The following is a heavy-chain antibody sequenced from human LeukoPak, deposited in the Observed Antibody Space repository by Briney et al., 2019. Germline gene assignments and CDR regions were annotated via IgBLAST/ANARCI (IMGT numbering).Heavy chain of an antibody. CDR1: GDSVSSNSVG. Sequence: SQTLSLTCAISGDSVSSNSVGWHWIRQSPSRGLEWLGRTYYRSKWYNDYGASVKSRITINSDTSKNQFSLQLSSVTPEDTAVYFCTRNKYYGSDYWGRGTLVTVSS. D-gene: IGHD4-17*01. CDR3: TRNKYYGSDY. J-gene: IGHJ4*02. CDR2: TYYRSKWYN. V-gene: IGHV6-1*01.